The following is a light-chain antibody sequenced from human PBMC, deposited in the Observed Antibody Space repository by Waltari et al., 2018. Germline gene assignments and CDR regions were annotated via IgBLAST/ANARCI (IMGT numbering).Light chain of an antibody. CDR3: CSYAGHSTYV. CDR1: SSDVGNYNL. CDR2: EVS. Sequence: QSALTQPASVSGSPGQSITISCTGTSSDVGNYNLVSWYQQHPGNAPKLMFYEVSQRPSGFSNRFSGSKSGSTASLTIAGLKPEDETDYYCCSYAGHSTYVFGTGTKVTVL. J-gene: IGLJ1*01. V-gene: IGLV2-23*02.